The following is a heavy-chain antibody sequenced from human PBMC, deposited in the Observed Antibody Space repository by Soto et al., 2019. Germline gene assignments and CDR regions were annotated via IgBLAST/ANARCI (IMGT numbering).Heavy chain of an antibody. Sequence: QVQLVESGGGVVQPGRSLRLSCAASGFTFSSYGMHWVRQAPGKGLEWVAVIWYDGSNKYYADSVKGRFTISRDNSKNTLYLQMNSLRAEDTAVYYCARDHYYDSSGYCYLYYWGQGTLVTVSS. CDR2: IWYDGSNK. J-gene: IGHJ4*02. CDR3: ARDHYYDSSGYCYLYY. CDR1: GFTFSSYG. D-gene: IGHD3-22*01. V-gene: IGHV3-33*01.